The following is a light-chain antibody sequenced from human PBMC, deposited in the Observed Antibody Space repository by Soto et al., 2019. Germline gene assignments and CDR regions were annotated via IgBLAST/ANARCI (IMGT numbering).Light chain of an antibody. V-gene: IGKV3-15*01. Sequence: EIVMTQSQATLSVSPGERATLSCRSSRDINRNFDWYQQKTDQAPTLLISGASTRATGIPARFSGSGSGTEFTLTIISLQSEDFAVYYCHQYYDYPPLIFGGGTKVEIK. CDR3: HQYYDYPPLI. CDR1: RDINRN. CDR2: GAS. J-gene: IGKJ4*01.